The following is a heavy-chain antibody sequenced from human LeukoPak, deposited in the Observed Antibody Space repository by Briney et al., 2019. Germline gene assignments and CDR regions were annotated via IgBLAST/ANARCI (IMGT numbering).Heavy chain of an antibody. V-gene: IGHV5-51*01. J-gene: IGHJ4*02. CDR2: IYPGDSDT. Sequence: GESLKISCKGSGCSFTSYWIGWVRQMPGKGLEGMGIIYPGDSDTRYSPSFQGQVTISADKSISTAYLKWSSLKASDTAMYYCARIPLRYYYDSSGYYGLDYWGQGTLVTVSS. CDR3: ARIPLRYYYDSSGYYGLDY. CDR1: GCSFTSYW. D-gene: IGHD3-22*01.